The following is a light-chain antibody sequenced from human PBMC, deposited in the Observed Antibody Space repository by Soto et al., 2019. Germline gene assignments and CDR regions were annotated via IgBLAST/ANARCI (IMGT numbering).Light chain of an antibody. J-gene: IGLJ2*01. CDR3: GTWDGSLSGKV. CDR1: RSNIASNF. V-gene: IGLV1-51*01. Sequence: QSVLTQPPSVSAAPGQKVTISCSGSRSNIASNFVSWYQQFPGTAPKLLIYDNNQRPSGIPDRFSGSKSGTSATLGITGLQPGDEADYYCGTWDGSLSGKVFGGGTKLTVL. CDR2: DNN.